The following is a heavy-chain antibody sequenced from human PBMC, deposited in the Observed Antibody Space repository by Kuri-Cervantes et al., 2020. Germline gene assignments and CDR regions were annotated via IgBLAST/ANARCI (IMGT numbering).Heavy chain of an antibody. V-gene: IGHV3-53*01. J-gene: IGHJ3*02. Sequence: GGSLRLSCAASGFTVSSNYMSWVRQAPGKGLEWVSVIYSGGSTYYADSVKGRFTISRDNSKNTLYLQMNSLKTEDTAVYYCTRYSESDAFDIWGQGTMVTVSS. CDR2: IYSGGST. CDR3: TRYSESDAFDI. CDR1: GFTVSSNY. D-gene: IGHD6-13*01.